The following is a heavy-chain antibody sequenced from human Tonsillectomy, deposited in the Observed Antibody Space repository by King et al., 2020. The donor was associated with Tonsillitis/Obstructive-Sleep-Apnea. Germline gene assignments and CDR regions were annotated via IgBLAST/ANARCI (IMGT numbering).Heavy chain of an antibody. CDR1: GGSISSYY. J-gene: IGHJ4*02. V-gene: IGHV4-59*01. Sequence: HVQLQESGPGLVKPSETLSLTCTVSGGSISSYYWSWIRQPPGKGLEWIGYIYYSGSTNYNPSLKSRVTISVDTSKNQFSLKLSSVTAADTAVYYCARHYYGSGSYQRYFDYWGQGTLVTVSS. CDR3: ARHYYGSGSYQRYFDY. CDR2: IYYSGST. D-gene: IGHD3-10*01.